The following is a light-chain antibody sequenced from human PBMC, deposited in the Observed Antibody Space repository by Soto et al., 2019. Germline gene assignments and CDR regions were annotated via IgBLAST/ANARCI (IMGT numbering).Light chain of an antibody. Sequence: EIVLMQSPGTLSLSPGETATLSCRASQSTNNYFLAWHQQRPGQAPRLLIFRASQRASGIPDRCRGSGSGTAFTLTITRLEPEDFAVYYCEQYTNAPRTFGQGTKVEIK. J-gene: IGKJ1*01. V-gene: IGKV3-20*01. CDR2: RAS. CDR1: QSTNNYF. CDR3: EQYTNAPRT.